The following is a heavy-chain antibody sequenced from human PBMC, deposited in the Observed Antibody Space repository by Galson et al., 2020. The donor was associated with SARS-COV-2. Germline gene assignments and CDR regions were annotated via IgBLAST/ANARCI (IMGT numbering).Heavy chain of an antibody. J-gene: IGHJ5*02. CDR3: VRVRTGGESWVDP. Sequence: ASETLSLTCPVSGGSISNGGHYWGWTRQHPGQGLAWLGYIYYSGETFYNPSLESRLTISGDKSRNQISLKLTSVTAADTAVYYCVRVRTGGESWVDPWGQGTLVTVSS. D-gene: IGHD7-27*01. CDR2: IYYSGET. V-gene: IGHV4-31*03. CDR1: GGSISNGGHY.